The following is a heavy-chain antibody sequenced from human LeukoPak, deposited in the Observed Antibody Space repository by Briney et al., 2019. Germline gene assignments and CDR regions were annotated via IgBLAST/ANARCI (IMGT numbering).Heavy chain of an antibody. CDR1: GFTFSNYA. J-gene: IGHJ4*02. V-gene: IGHV3-23*01. CDR3: ANNSTVVVPATIRY. Sequence: SGGSLRLSCAASGFTFSNYAMSWVRQAPGKGLESVSAISGSGGSTYYADSVNGQVTISRHNSKNTLDLQMNSLRTDDRAVYYCANNSTVVVPATIRYWSQGTLVTVSS. CDR2: ISGSGGST. D-gene: IGHD2-2*01.